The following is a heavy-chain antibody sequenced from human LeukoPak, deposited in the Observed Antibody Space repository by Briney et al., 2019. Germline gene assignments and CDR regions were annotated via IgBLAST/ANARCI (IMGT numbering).Heavy chain of an antibody. CDR1: GFTFSSYA. J-gene: IGHJ4*02. CDR3: ARVYGDGYNTGDNYFDY. Sequence: GRSLRLSCAASGFTFSSYAMHWVRQAPGKGLEWVAVISYDGSNKYYADSVKGRFTTSRDNSKNTLYLQMNSLRAEDTAVYYCARVYGDGYNTGDNYFDYWGQGTLVTVSS. CDR2: ISYDGSNK. D-gene: IGHD5-24*01. V-gene: IGHV3-30*01.